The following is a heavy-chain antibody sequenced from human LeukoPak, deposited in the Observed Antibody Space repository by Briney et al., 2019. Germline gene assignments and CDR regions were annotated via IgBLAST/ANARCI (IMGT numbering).Heavy chain of an antibody. CDR3: ATLVGATKGYYYGMDV. CDR2: INPNSGGT. J-gene: IGHJ6*02. CDR1: GYTFTNNY. Sequence: ASVKVSCKASGYTFTNNYLHWVRQAPGQGLEWMGRINPNSGGTNYAQKFQGRVTMTRDTSISTAYMELSRLRSDDTAVYYCATLVGATKGYYYGMDVWGQGTTVTVSS. V-gene: IGHV1-2*06. D-gene: IGHD1-26*01.